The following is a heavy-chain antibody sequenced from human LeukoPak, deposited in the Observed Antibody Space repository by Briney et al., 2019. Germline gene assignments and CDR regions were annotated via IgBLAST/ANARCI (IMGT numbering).Heavy chain of an antibody. Sequence: SETLSLTCTVSGGSISSYYWSWIRQPPGKGLEWIWYIYYSGSTNYNPSLKSRVTISVDTSKNQFSLKLSSVTAADTAVYYCARASPRYYYDSSRYPRYYCYMDVWGKRTTVTVSS. CDR1: GGSISSYY. CDR3: ARASPRYYYDSSRYPRYYCYMDV. D-gene: IGHD3-22*01. CDR2: IYYSGST. V-gene: IGHV4-59*01. J-gene: IGHJ6*03.